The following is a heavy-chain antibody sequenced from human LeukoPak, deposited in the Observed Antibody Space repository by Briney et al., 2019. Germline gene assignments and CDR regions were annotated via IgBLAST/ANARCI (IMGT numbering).Heavy chain of an antibody. CDR2: IDYSGST. J-gene: IGHJ4*02. V-gene: IGHV4-59*01. CDR1: GGSISSYY. D-gene: IGHD3-22*01. CDR3: ARGDSGYYLNY. Sequence: PSETPSLTCTVSGGSISSYYWSWIRQPPGKGLEWIGYIDYSGSTNYNPSLKSRVTISVDTSKNQFSLKLSSVTAADKAVYYCARGDSGYYLNYWGQGTLVTVSS.